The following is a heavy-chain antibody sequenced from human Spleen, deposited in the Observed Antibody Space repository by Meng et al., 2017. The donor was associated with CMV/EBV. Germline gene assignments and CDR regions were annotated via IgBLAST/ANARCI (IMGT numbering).Heavy chain of an antibody. CDR2: INPNSGGT. V-gene: IGHV1-2*02. CDR1: GYLFTGYY. CDR3: AREPTRYSYGHEDY. J-gene: IGHJ4*02. D-gene: IGHD5-18*01. Sequence: ASVKVSCKASGYLFTGYYMHWVRQAPGQGLEWMGWINPNSGGTNYAQKFQGRVTMTRDTSISTAYMELSRLRSDDTAVYYCAREPTRYSYGHEDYWGQGTLVTVSS.